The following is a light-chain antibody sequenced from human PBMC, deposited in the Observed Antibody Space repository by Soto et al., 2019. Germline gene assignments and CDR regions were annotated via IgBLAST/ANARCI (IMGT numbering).Light chain of an antibody. CDR2: EVT. Sequence: QSVLTQPASVSGSPGQSITISCTGTSNGVGTYNLVSWYQQHPGKAPKVLLYEVTKRPSGISNRFSGSKSGNTASLTISGLQTEDEADYYCGSYGGSSTSYFVFGTGTKVTVL. CDR1: SNGVGTYNL. V-gene: IGLV2-23*02. J-gene: IGLJ1*01. CDR3: GSYGGSSTSYFV.